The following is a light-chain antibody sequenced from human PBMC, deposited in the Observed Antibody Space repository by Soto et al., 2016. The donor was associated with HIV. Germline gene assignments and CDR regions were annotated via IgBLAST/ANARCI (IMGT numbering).Light chain of an antibody. Sequence: DIQMTQSPSSPSASVGDRVTITCRASQSISTYLHWYQQKPGRAPKLLIYDASSLQSGVPSRFSGRGSGTDFTLTISDLQHEDLATYYCQQSSRTPRTFGQGTKVEI. V-gene: IGKV1-39*01. CDR1: QSISTY. CDR3: QQSSRTPRT. CDR2: DAS. J-gene: IGKJ1*01.